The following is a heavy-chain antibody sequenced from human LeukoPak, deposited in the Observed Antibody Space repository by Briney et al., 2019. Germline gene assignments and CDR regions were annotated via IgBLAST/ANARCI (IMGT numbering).Heavy chain of an antibody. Sequence: PGGSLRLSCAASGFTFSSYWMSWVRQAPGKGLEWVANIKQDGSEKYYVDSVKGRFATPRDNAKNSLYLQMNSLRAEDTAVYYCARDDCSSISCYHNWFDPWGQGTLITVSS. V-gene: IGHV3-7*01. CDR3: ARDDCSSISCYHNWFDP. D-gene: IGHD2-2*01. J-gene: IGHJ5*02. CDR2: IKQDGSEK. CDR1: GFTFSSYW.